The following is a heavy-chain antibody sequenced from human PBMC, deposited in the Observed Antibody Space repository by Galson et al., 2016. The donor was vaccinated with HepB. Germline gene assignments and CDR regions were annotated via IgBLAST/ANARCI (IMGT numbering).Heavy chain of an antibody. Sequence: SLRLSCAASQFTFSSYAMHWVRQAPGKGLESLAVISGDGNSKYCADSVRGRFSMSRDNSQNTVHLFLSGLRAEDTATYYCARGRAAMDVWGQGTTVFVSS. V-gene: IGHV3-30-3*01. J-gene: IGHJ6*02. D-gene: IGHD3-10*01. CDR3: ARGRAAMDV. CDR2: ISGDGNSK. CDR1: QFTFSSYA.